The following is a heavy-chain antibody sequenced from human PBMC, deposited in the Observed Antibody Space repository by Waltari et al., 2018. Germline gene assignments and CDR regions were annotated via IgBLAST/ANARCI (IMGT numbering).Heavy chain of an antibody. CDR2: INLGNGNR. CDR3: VRDSQNYGSRLCDY. V-gene: IGHV1-3*01. J-gene: IGHJ4*02. D-gene: IGHD3-10*01. CDR1: GHTFTSYA. Sequence: QVHLAQSGAEGEKPGASVKVYCDASGHTFTSYAIHWVRRAPGQRLQGMGWINLGNGNRKYSQKFQGRVTVTRDTDASKAYMERSRPRAEDTDVDYCVRDSQNYGSRLCDYWGQGTLVTVSS.